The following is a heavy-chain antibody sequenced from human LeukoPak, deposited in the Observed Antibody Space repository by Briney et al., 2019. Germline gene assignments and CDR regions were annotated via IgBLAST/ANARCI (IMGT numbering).Heavy chain of an antibody. CDR3: ARDYGGSSPFDY. Sequence: GGSLRLSCAASGFTFSNYNMNWVRQAPGKGLEWVSSISTSSSYIYYADSVRGRFTSTRDNAKNSLYLQMNSLRAEDTAVYYCARDYGGSSPFDYWGQGTLVTVSS. J-gene: IGHJ4*02. CDR1: GFTFSNYN. V-gene: IGHV3-21*01. D-gene: IGHD4-23*01. CDR2: ISTSSSYI.